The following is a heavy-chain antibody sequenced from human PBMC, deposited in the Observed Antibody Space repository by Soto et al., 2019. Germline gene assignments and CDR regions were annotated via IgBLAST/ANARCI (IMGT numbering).Heavy chain of an antibody. CDR1: GFTFSSYS. D-gene: IGHD2-2*01. Sequence: GGSRRLSCAASGFTFSSYSMNWVRQAPGKGREGVSSISSSSRYIYYADSVKGRFTISRDNAKHSLYLQLNSLRAEDTAVYYCARGPNQLLLTWFDPWGQGTLVTVSS. CDR3: ARGPNQLLLTWFDP. J-gene: IGHJ5*02. V-gene: IGHV3-21*01. CDR2: ISSSSRYI.